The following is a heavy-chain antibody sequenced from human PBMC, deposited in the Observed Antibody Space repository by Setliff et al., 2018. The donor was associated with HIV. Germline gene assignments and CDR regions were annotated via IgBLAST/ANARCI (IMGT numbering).Heavy chain of an antibody. V-gene: IGHV4-38-2*01. D-gene: IGHD3-10*01. Sequence: KPSETLSLTCAVSGYSISSGYYWGWIRQPPGKGLEWIGSISHSGSTYYNPSLKSRVTISVDTSRNQFSLKLSSVTAADTAVYYCARHEITMVRGVTIKAGYSFDYWGQGTLVTVSS. CDR3: ARHEITMVRGVTIKAGYSFDY. J-gene: IGHJ4*02. CDR2: ISHSGST. CDR1: GYSISSGYY.